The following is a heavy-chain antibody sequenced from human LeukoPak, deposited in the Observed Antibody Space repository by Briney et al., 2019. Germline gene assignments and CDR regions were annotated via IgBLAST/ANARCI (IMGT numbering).Heavy chain of an antibody. D-gene: IGHD3-3*01. CDR3: GRCTYDHFWSGPADYYYYMDV. J-gene: IGHJ6*03. Sequence: ASVKVSCKASGYTFTGYYMHWVRQAPGQGLEWMGWINPNSGGTNYAQKFQGRVTMTRDTSLSTAYMDLSRLRSDDTAVYYFGRCTYDHFWSGPADYYYYMDVWGKGTTVTVSS. CDR2: INPNSGGT. CDR1: GYTFTGYY. V-gene: IGHV1-2*02.